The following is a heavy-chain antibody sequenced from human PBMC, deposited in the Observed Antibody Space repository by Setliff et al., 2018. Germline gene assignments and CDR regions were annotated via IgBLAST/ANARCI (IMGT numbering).Heavy chain of an antibody. Sequence: PSETLSLTCAVSGYSISSGYYWGWIRQPPGKGLEWIGSIYHSGSTYYNSSLKSRVTISVDTSKNQFSLKLSSVPAADTAVYYCARNNTGLNTFDYWGQGTLVTVSS. V-gene: IGHV4-38-2*01. CDR3: ARNNTGLNTFDY. CDR1: GYSISSGYY. CDR2: IYHSGST. J-gene: IGHJ4*02. D-gene: IGHD2-8*02.